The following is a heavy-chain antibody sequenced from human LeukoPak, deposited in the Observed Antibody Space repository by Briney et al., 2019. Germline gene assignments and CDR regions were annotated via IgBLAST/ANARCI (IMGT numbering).Heavy chain of an antibody. D-gene: IGHD2-2*01. Sequence: ASVKVSCKASGGTFSSYTISWVRQAPGQGLEWMGGIIPIFGTANYAQKFQGRVTITADESTSTAYMELSSLRSEDTAVYYCARDFVWYVVVPAAHRFDYWGQGTLVTVSS. CDR3: ARDFVWYVVVPAAHRFDY. V-gene: IGHV1-69*13. J-gene: IGHJ4*02. CDR1: GGTFSSYT. CDR2: IIPIFGTA.